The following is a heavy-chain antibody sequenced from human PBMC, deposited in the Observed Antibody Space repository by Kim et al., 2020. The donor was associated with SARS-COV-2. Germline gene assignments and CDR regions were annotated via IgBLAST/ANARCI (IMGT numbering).Heavy chain of an antibody. J-gene: IGHJ4*02. CDR3: TTGGWVTTVTTLGY. D-gene: IGHD4-17*01. Sequence: AAPVKGRFTISRDDSKNTLYLQMNSLKAEDTAVYYCTTGGWVTTVTTLGYWGQGTLVTVSS. V-gene: IGHV3-15*01.